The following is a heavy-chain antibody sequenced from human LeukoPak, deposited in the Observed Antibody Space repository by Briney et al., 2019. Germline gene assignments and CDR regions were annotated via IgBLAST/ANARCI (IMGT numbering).Heavy chain of an antibody. V-gene: IGHV4-39*01. D-gene: IGHD3-3*01. CDR3: ALFWSGYYAFDY. CDR2: IYYSGST. CDR1: GGSISSSSYY. J-gene: IGHJ4*02. Sequence: SETLSLTCTVSGGSISSSSYYWGWIRQPPGKGLEWIGSIYYSGSTYYNPSLKSRVTISVDTSKNQFSLKLSSVTAADTAVYYCALFWSGYYAFDYWGQGTLVTVSS.